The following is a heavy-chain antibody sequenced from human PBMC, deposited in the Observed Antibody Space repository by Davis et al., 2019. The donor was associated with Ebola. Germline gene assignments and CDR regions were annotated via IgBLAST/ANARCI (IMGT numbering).Heavy chain of an antibody. J-gene: IGHJ4*02. V-gene: IGHV4-59*04. CDR3: ARERLGDIVVVPAATEFDY. CDR2: IYYSGST. D-gene: IGHD2-2*01. CDR1: GGSISSYY. Sequence: MPGGSLRLSCTVSGGSISSYYWSWIRQPPGKGLEWIGYIYYSGSTYYNPSLKSRVTISVDTSKNQFSLKLSSVTAADTAVYYCARERLGDIVVVPAATEFDYWGQGTLVTVSS.